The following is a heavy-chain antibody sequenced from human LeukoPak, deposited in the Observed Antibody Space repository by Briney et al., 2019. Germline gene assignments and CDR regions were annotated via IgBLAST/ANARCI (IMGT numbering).Heavy chain of an antibody. CDR3: AKEVGVRVVIILGYFDS. Sequence: GGSLRLSCAASGFTFSSYAMSWVRQAPGKGLEWVSAISDSGGSTFYADSVKGRFTISRDNSKNTLYLQMNSLRAEDTAIYYCAKEVGVRVVIILGYFDSWGQGTLVTVSS. CDR2: ISDSGGST. V-gene: IGHV3-23*01. CDR1: GFTFSSYA. D-gene: IGHD3-10*01. J-gene: IGHJ4*02.